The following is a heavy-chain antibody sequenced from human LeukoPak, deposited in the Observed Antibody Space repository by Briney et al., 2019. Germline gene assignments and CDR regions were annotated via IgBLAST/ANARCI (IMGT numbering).Heavy chain of an antibody. CDR3: TRVLYSSASYGDHY. Sequence: GGSLRLSCAASGFTFSSYSMNWVRQAPGKGLEWVSYISSSSSTIYYADSVQGRFTISRDNAKNSLYLQMNSLRAEDTAVYYCTRVLYSSASYGDHYWGQGAMVTVSS. CDR1: GFTFSSYS. CDR2: ISSSSSTI. V-gene: IGHV3-48*01. J-gene: IGHJ4*02. D-gene: IGHD6-19*01.